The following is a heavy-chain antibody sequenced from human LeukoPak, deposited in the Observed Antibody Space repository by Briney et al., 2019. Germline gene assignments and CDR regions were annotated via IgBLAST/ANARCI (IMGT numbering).Heavy chain of an antibody. J-gene: IGHJ6*03. V-gene: IGHV4-39*01. D-gene: IGHD5-18*01. CDR1: GGSISSSSYY. CDR2: IYYSGST. Sequence: SETLSLTCTVSGGSISSSSYYWGWIRQPPGKGLEWIGSIYYSGSTYYNPSLKSRVTISVDTSKNQFSLKLSSVTAADTAVYYCARLLRWDTAMVTYAGMDVWGKGTTVTVSS. CDR3: ARLLRWDTAMVTYAGMDV.